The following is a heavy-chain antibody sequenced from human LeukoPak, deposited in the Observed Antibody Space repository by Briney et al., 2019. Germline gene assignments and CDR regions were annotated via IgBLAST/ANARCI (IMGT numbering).Heavy chain of an antibody. CDR2: ISSSGSTI. V-gene: IGHV3-11*04. CDR1: GFTFSDYY. CDR3: ARGLGYYYDSSGYGGFDY. D-gene: IGHD3-22*01. J-gene: IGHJ4*02. Sequence: GGSLRLSCAASGFTFSDYYMSWIRQAPGKGLEWVSYISSSGSTIYYADSVKGRFTISRDNAKNSLYLQMNSLRAEDTAVYYCARGLGYYYDSSGYGGFDYWGQGTLVTVSS.